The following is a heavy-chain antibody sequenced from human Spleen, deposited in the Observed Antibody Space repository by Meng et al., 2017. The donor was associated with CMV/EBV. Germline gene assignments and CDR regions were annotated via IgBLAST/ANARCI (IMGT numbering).Heavy chain of an antibody. CDR2: ISWNGGST. Sequence: GGSLRLSCAASGFTFDEYDMHWVRQGPGKGLEWVSSISWNGGSTGYADSVKGRFTVSRDNAKNFLYLQMNSLRAEDTAVYYCARVTGMDVWGQGTTVTVSS. CDR3: ARVTGMDV. J-gene: IGHJ6*02. V-gene: IGHV3-9*01. CDR1: GFTFDEYD.